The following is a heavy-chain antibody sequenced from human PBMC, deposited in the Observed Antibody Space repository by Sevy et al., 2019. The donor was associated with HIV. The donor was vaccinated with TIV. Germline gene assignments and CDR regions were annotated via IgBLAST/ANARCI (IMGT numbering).Heavy chain of an antibody. CDR3: AKVGYCSSTSCYSIYYGMDV. CDR1: GFMFNTYA. Sequence: GGSLRLSCAASGFMFNTYAMSWVRQAPGKGLEWASGITGSGGSTYYADSVKGRFTISRDNSKNTLYLQMNSLRVEDTAVYYCAKVGYCSSTSCYSIYYGMDVWGQGTTVTVSS. V-gene: IGHV3-23*01. D-gene: IGHD2-2*02. CDR2: ITGSGGST. J-gene: IGHJ6*02.